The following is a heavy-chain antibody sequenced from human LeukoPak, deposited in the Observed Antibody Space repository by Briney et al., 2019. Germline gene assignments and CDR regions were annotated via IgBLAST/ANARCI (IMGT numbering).Heavy chain of an antibody. CDR2: ISGSGLNT. V-gene: IGHV3-23*01. CDR1: GFTFNNYA. Sequence: GGSLRLSCAASGFTFNNYAINWVRQAPGKGLECVSTISGSGLNTYYADSVKGRFTISRDNSNNTVYLQMNSLRAEDTAVYYCARDRRIAAAGADPFVGYWGQGTLVTVSS. D-gene: IGHD6-13*01. J-gene: IGHJ4*02. CDR3: ARDRRIAAAGADPFVGY.